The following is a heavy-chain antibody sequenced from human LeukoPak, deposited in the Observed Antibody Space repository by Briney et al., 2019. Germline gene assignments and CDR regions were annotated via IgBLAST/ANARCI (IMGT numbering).Heavy chain of an antibody. J-gene: IGHJ6*02. V-gene: IGHV3-7*03. CDR2: VNRDGSET. CDR1: GFTLSNNC. CDR3: ARNNGMDV. Sequence: GGSLRLSCAASGFTLSNNCMNWVRQVRGRGPEWVANVNRDGSETYYLDSVKGRFTISKDNAKNSLYLQMNSLRAEDTALYHCARNNGMDVWGQGTTVIVSS.